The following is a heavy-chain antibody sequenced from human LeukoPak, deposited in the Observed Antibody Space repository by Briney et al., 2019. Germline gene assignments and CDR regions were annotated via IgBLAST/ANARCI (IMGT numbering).Heavy chain of an antibody. CDR1: GFTFSGYS. V-gene: IGHV3-21*01. D-gene: IGHD3-22*01. CDR2: FGARSTSV. Sequence: GGSLRLSCTASGFTFSGYSMNWIRQAPGKGLEWVSSFGARSTSVYHAGSVKGRFAISRDNAKNSLYLQMNSLRAEDTALYYCAREVSEGFDFWGQGTLVTISS. J-gene: IGHJ4*02. CDR3: AREVSEGFDF.